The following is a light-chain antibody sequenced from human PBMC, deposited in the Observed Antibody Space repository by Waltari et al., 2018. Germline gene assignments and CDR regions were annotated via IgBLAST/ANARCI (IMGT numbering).Light chain of an antibody. CDR2: EAS. V-gene: IGKV3-11*01. CDR3: QQRANWPPLT. CDR1: QSVSNF. J-gene: IGKJ4*01. Sequence: EIVLTQSPATLSLSPGERATLSCRASQSVSNFLAWYQQKPGQAPRLLIYEASKRAPGIPARFSGSGSGTDFPLTISSLEPEDFAVYYCQQRANWPPLTFGGGTKVEIK.